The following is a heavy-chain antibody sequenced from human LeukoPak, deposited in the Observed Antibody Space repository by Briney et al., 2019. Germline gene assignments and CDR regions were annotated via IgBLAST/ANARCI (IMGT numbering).Heavy chain of an antibody. V-gene: IGHV4-61*02. J-gene: IGHJ6*03. D-gene: IGHD3-10*01. CDR2: ISTIGIT. CDR1: SGSISSSNYY. CDR3: ARGRSSMVRGYYYYYMDV. Sequence: SETLSLTCTVSSGSISSSNYYWSWIRQPAGKGLEWIGRISTIGITNYNPSLNSRVTISIDTSKNQFSLKLSSVTAADTAVYYCARGRSSMVRGYYYYYMDVWGEGTTVTISS.